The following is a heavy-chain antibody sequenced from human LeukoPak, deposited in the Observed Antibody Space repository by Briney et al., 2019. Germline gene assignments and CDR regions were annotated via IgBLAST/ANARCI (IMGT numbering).Heavy chain of an antibody. D-gene: IGHD3-10*01. Sequence: ASVKVSCKVSGYTLTELSMHWVRQAPGKGLEWMGGFDPEDGETIYAQKFQGRVTMTEDTSTDTAYMELSSLRSEDTAVYYCATPPITMVRGVIIEMADYWGQGTLVTVSS. V-gene: IGHV1-24*01. CDR3: ATPPITMVRGVIIEMADY. CDR1: GYTLTELS. CDR2: FDPEDGET. J-gene: IGHJ4*02.